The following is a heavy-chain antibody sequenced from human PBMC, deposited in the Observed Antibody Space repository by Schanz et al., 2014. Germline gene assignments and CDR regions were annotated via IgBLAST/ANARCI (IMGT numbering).Heavy chain of an antibody. D-gene: IGHD3-16*01. V-gene: IGHV3-30*04. J-gene: IGHJ5*01. CDR3: AKDLYNYGIFDS. CDR1: GFTFSSYA. CDR2: ISYDGSNK. Sequence: QVQLVESGGGVVQPGRSLRLSCAASGFTFSSYAMHWVRQAPGKGLEWVAVISYDGSNKYYADSVKGRFTISRDNSQNTLYLQMDSLRPEDTAVYYCAKDLYNYGIFDSWGQGTLVTVSS.